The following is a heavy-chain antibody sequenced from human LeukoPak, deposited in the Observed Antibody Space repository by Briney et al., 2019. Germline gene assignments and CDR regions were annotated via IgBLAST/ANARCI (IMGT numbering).Heavy chain of an antibody. CDR1: GFTLSSYW. Sequence: PGGSLRLSCAASGFTLSSYWMHWVRQAPGKGLVWVSRIRGDGIVTNYADSVEGRFTVSRDNAKNTVHLQMNSLRDDDTAVYYCARASPADFNLWGRGTLVTVSS. V-gene: IGHV3-74*01. CDR2: IRGDGIVT. J-gene: IGHJ2*01. CDR3: ARASPADFNL.